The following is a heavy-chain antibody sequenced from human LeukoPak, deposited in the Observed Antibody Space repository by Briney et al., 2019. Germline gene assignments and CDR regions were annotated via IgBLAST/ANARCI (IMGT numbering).Heavy chain of an antibody. V-gene: IGHV1-46*01. CDR2: INPSGGST. Sequence: ASVKVSCKASGGTFSSYAISWVRQAPGQGLEWMGIINPSGGSTSYAQKFQGRVTMTRDTSTSTVYMELSSLRSEDTAVYYCARVFDWPGTHFDYWGQGTLVTVSS. CDR3: ARVFDWPGTHFDY. CDR1: GGTFSSYA. J-gene: IGHJ4*02. D-gene: IGHD3-9*01.